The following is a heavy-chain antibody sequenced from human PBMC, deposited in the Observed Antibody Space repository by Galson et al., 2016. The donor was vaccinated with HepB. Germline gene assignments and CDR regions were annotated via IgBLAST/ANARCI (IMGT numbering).Heavy chain of an antibody. D-gene: IGHD7-27*01. CDR2: TFYRSNWQN. J-gene: IGHJ4*02. CDR3: ARSYLLGRGFGW. Sequence: CAISGDSVSSNSAGWNWIRQSPSRGLEWLGRTFYRSNWQNRYAESVKGRITINPDTSKNQFSLQLSSVAPEDTAVYYCARSYLLGRGFGWWGQGTLVTVSS. CDR1: GDSVSSNSAG. V-gene: IGHV6-1*01.